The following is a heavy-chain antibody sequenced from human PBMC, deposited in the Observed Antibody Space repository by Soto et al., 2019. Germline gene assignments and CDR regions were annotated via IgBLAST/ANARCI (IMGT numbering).Heavy chain of an antibody. J-gene: IGHJ4*02. D-gene: IGHD2-21*02. CDR1: GYTFTSYA. V-gene: IGHV1-3*05. Sequence: QVQLVQSGAEEKKPGASVKVSCKASGYTFTSYAMHWVRQAPGQRLEWMGWINAGNGNTKYSQKFQGRVTLTRDTPASTAYMELSSLRSEDTAVYYCARAWVVVTAPDYWGQGTLVTVSS. CDR3: ARAWVVVTAPDY. CDR2: INAGNGNT.